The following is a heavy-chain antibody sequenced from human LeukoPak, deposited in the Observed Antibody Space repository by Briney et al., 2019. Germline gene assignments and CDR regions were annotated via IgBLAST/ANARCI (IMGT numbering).Heavy chain of an antibody. D-gene: IGHD6-13*01. CDR1: GLTFDSYD. Sequence: PGGSLRLSCAAAGLTFDSYDMYWVRQSPGKGPEWVSYISASGISIKYADSVKGRFTISRDNAKNLVYLQMDSLRAEDTAVYYCVPPAAGLRRTISTEYFQHWGQATPVIVSS. J-gene: IGHJ1*01. V-gene: IGHV3-48*03. CDR3: VPPAAGLRRTISTEYFQH. CDR2: ISASGISI.